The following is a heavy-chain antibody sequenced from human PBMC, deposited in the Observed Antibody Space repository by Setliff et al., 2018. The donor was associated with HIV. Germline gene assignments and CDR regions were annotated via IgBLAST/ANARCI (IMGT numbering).Heavy chain of an antibody. D-gene: IGHD4-4*01. CDR2: INQSGIT. J-gene: IGHJ3*02. V-gene: IGHV4-34*01. CDR1: GGSFSGYY. CDR3: ARGQTTTTLSTLRGRAFDI. Sequence: SSETLSLTCAVYGGSFSGYYWTWIRQCPGKGLEWIGEINQSGITNYNPSLKSRLTISVDTSKNPFSLRLTSVTAADTAIYFCARGQTTTTLSTLRGRAFDIWGQGTMVTVSS.